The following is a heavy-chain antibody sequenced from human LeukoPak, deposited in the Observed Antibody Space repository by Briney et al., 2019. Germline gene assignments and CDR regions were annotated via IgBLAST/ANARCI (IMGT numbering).Heavy chain of an antibody. J-gene: IGHJ3*01. D-gene: IGHD3-9*01. CDR1: GFAFNNYG. CDR3: AKDHPASARTDVQTGLFDV. CDR2: IWYDGTKE. Sequence: GGSLRLSCAASGFAFNNYGMHWVRQAPGKGLEWVAVIWYDGTKEYYADSVKGRFTASRDNSKNTVFLQMNNLRAEDTAMYHCAKDHPASARTDVQTGLFDVWGQGTMVTVSS. V-gene: IGHV3-33*06.